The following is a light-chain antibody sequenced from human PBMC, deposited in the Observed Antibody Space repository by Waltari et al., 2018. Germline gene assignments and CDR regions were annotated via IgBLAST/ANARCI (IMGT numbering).Light chain of an antibody. V-gene: IGKV3-20*01. CDR3: QHYDSSLGIT. CDR2: AAS. CDR1: QSVSSSN. J-gene: IGKJ5*01. Sequence: EIVLTQSPGTLSLSPGERVILYCRASQSVSSSNLAWYQQKPGQAPRLLIYAASSRAAGIPDRISGSGSGTDFTLTISRLEPEDFAVYYCQHYDSSLGITFGQGTRLEIK.